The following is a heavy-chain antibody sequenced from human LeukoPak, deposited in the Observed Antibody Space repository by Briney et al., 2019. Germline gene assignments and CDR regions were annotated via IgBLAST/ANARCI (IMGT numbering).Heavy chain of an antibody. CDR1: GVSISSGDYY. J-gene: IGHJ5*02. V-gene: IGHV4-30-4*08. CDR3: ARVGYYAGWFDP. Sequence: PSETLSLTCTVSGVSISSGDYYWSWIRQPPGKGLEWIGYMYYSGSTYYNPSLKSRVTMSVDTSKNQFSLKLSSVTAADTAVYYCARVGYYAGWFDPWGQGTLVTVSS. CDR2: MYYSGST. D-gene: IGHD3-3*01.